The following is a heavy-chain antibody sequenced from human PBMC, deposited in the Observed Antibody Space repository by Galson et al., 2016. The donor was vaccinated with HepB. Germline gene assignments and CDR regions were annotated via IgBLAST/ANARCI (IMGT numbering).Heavy chain of an antibody. CDR2: IWFDDSDK. J-gene: IGHJ4*02. V-gene: IGHV3-33*01. D-gene: IGHD6-19*01. Sequence: SLRLSCAASGFTFNSYGFHWVRQAPGKGLEWVAVIWFDDSDKHHVDSVKGRFIISRDDSRNTLYLQMNSLRAEDTAIYYCAREPRGWGFDYWGQGTPVTVSS. CDR3: AREPRGWGFDY. CDR1: GFTFNSYG.